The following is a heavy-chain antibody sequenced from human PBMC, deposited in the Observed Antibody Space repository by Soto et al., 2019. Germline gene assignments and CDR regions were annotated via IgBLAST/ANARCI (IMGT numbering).Heavy chain of an antibody. J-gene: IGHJ5*02. CDR1: GFTFSSYW. CDR3: ARVLGYCSSTSCLENWFDP. Sequence: GGSLRLSCAASGFTFSSYWMSWVRQAPGKGLEWVANIKQDGSTKYYVDSVKGRFTISRDNAKNSLYMQMNSLRAEDTAVYYCARVLGYCSSTSCLENWFDPWGQGTLVTVSS. D-gene: IGHD2-2*01. V-gene: IGHV3-7*01. CDR2: IKQDGSTK.